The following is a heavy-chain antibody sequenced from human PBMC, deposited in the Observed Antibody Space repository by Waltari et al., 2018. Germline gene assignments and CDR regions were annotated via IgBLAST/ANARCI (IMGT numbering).Heavy chain of an antibody. J-gene: IGHJ4*02. D-gene: IGHD5-18*01. CDR3: ATSLDAAGND. V-gene: IGHV3-7*01. CDR1: GLSFSSYC. CDR2: INHDGSGK. Sequence: EVQLVESGGGLVQPGGSLRLSCATSGLSFSSYCMSWVRQAPGKGLEWLANINHDGSGKFFLGSVKGRFTISRDNAKKSVYLQMNSLTGEDTAVYYCATSLDAAGNDWGQGTLVTVSS.